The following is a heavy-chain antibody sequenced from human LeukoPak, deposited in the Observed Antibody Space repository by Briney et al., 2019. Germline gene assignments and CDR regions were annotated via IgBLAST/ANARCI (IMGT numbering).Heavy chain of an antibody. CDR1: GYTFTSYD. J-gene: IGHJ3*02. Sequence: ASVKVSCKASGYTFTSYDINWVRQATGQGLGWMGWMNPNSGNTGYAQKFQGRVTMTRNTSISTAYMELSSLRSEDTAVYYCARSEHCSSTNCARGSFDIWGQGTMVTVSS. CDR3: ARSEHCSSTNCARGSFDI. V-gene: IGHV1-8*01. D-gene: IGHD2-2*01. CDR2: MNPNSGNT.